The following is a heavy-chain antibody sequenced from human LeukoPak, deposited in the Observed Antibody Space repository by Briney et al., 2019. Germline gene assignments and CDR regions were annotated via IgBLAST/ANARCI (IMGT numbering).Heavy chain of an antibody. V-gene: IGHV3-74*01. CDR1: GFTFSSYW. CDR3: ARGGRLLDY. Sequence: PGGSLRLSCAASGFTFSSYWVHWVRQAPGKGLVWVSRMNSDGSSTSYADSVKGRFTISRDNAKNTLYLQMNSLRVGDTAVYYCARGGRLLDYWGQGTLVTVSS. D-gene: IGHD4-11*01. J-gene: IGHJ4*02. CDR2: MNSDGSST.